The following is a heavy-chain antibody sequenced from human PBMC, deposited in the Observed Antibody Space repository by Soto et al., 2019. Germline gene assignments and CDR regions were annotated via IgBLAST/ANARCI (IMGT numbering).Heavy chain of an antibody. CDR3: ARVPTGKYGVWNY. CDR2: ISPGWSIT. V-gene: IGHV3-74*01. D-gene: IGHD2-8*01. J-gene: IGHJ4*02. Sequence: EEQLVESGGGLVQPGGSLRLSCVASGFSFSSYWMHWVRQVPGKGLVWVSRISPGWSITTYADSVKGRFTISRDNAKNTLYLQMNSLRGDDAAVYYCARVPTGKYGVWNYWGQGTLVTVSS. CDR1: GFSFSSYW.